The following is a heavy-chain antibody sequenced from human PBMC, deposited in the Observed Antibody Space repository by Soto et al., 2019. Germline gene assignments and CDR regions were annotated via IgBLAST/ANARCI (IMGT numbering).Heavy chain of an antibody. J-gene: IGHJ4*02. V-gene: IGHV1-3*01. Sequence: SVEVSCQECGYSFTSYAMHWVRQAPGQGLEWMGWINAGNGNTKYSQKFQGRVTITRDTSASTAYMELSSLRSEDTAVYYCATVAGTHWGQGTLVPVSS. D-gene: IGHD6-19*01. CDR3: ATVAGTH. CDR1: GYSFTSYA. CDR2: INAGNGNT.